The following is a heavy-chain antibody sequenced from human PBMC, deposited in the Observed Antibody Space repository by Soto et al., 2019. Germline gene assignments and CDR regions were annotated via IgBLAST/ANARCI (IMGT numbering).Heavy chain of an antibody. CDR2: IYYSGST. CDR1: GGSISSSSYY. D-gene: IGHD1-26*01. CDR3: ARIVTWGLYNWFDP. Sequence: SETLSLISTVSGGSISSSSYYWGWIRQPPGKGLEWIGSIYYSGSTYYNPSLKSRVTISVDTSKNQFSLKLSSVTAADTAVYYCARIVTWGLYNWFDPWGQGTLVTVSS. J-gene: IGHJ5*02. V-gene: IGHV4-39*01.